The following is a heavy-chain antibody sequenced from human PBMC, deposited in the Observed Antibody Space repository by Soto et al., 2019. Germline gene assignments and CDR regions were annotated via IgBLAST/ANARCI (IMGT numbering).Heavy chain of an antibody. Sequence: QVQLQESVPGLVKPSETLSLTCTVSGGSISSYYWSWIRQPPGKGLEWIGYIYYSGSTNYNPSLKSRVTISVDTSKNQFSLKLSSVTAADTAVYYCAVVAATMGYFDYWGQGTLVTVSS. CDR3: AVVAATMGYFDY. CDR2: IYYSGST. D-gene: IGHD2-15*01. V-gene: IGHV4-59*08. J-gene: IGHJ4*02. CDR1: GGSISSYY.